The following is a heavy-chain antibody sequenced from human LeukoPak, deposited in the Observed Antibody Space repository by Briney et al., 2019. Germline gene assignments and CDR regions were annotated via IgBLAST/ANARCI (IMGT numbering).Heavy chain of an antibody. CDR1: GFTSSSYT. CDR2: ISSGNSYI. J-gene: IGHJ4*02. V-gene: IGHV3-21*01. Sequence: GGSLRLSCAASGFTSSSYTMNWVRQAPGKGLEWVSIISSGNSYIHYADSVKGRFTISRDNAKNSLFLQMNSLRAEDTAVYYCARDQVRRPITVAGIINSFDYWGQGTLVTVSS. CDR3: ARDQVRRPITVAGIINSFDY. D-gene: IGHD6-19*01.